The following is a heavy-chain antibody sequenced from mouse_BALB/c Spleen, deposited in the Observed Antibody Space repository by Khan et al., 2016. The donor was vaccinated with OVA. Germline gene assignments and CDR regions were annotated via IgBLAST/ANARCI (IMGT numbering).Heavy chain of an antibody. J-gene: IGHJ3*01. CDR1: GFTFSNYV. CDR2: ISSGDST. Sequence: EVMLVESGGGLVKPGGSLKLSCAASGFTFSNYVMSWVRQSPEKRLEWVASISSGDSTYYPDSVKGRFTISRDNARNILYLQMSSLRSDDTAMDYCARDYWFAYWGQGTLVTVSA. CDR3: ARDYWFAY. V-gene: IGHV5-6-5*01.